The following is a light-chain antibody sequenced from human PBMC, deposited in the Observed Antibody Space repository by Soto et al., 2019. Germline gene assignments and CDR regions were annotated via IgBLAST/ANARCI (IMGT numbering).Light chain of an antibody. CDR1: SSDVGGYNY. V-gene: IGLV2-8*01. CDR3: SSYAGTNNRYV. Sequence: QSVLTQPASVSGSPGQSITISCTGTSSDVGGYNYVSWYQQHPGKVPKLIIYEVNKRPSGVPDRFSGSKSGNTASLTVSGLQADDEADYYCSSYAGTNNRYVFGTGTKLTVL. CDR2: EVN. J-gene: IGLJ1*01.